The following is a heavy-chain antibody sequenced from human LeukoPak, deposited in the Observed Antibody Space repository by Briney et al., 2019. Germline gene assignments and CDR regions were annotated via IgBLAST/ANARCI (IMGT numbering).Heavy chain of an antibody. CDR1: GGSISSYY. D-gene: IGHD2-15*01. CDR2: IYTSGST. Sequence: PSETLSLTCTVSGGSISSYYWSWIRQPAGKGLEWIGRIYTSGSTNYNPSLKSRVTMSVDTSKNQFSLKLSSVTAADTAVYYCARDPCSGGSCFPDYWGQGTLVTVSS. J-gene: IGHJ4*02. V-gene: IGHV4-4*07. CDR3: ARDPCSGGSCFPDY.